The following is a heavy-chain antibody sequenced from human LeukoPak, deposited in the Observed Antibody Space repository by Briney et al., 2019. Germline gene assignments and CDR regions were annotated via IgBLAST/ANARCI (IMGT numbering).Heavy chain of an antibody. J-gene: IGHJ3*02. Sequence: GASVKVSCKASGYTFTGYYMHWVRHAPGQGLEWMGWINPNSGGTNYAQKFQGRVTMTRDTSISTAYMELSRLRSDDTAVHYCARPEYYYDSSGFFSHAFDIWGQGTMVTVSS. CDR1: GYTFTGYY. D-gene: IGHD3-22*01. V-gene: IGHV1-2*02. CDR3: ARPEYYYDSSGFFSHAFDI. CDR2: INPNSGGT.